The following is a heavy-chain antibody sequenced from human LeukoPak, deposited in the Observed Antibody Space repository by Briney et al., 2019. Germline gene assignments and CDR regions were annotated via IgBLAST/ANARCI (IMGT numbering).Heavy chain of an antibody. Sequence: GGSLRLSCAASVLTLDDYGMSWVRQAPGKGLEGVSGISWNGGGAGYADSVKGRFTISRDNAKNHLYLQMNSLRADDTALYYCARSGVGYCTNGVCFVDYWGQGTLVTVSS. CDR1: VLTLDDYG. V-gene: IGHV3-20*04. J-gene: IGHJ4*02. CDR3: ARSGVGYCTNGVCFVDY. CDR2: ISWNGGGA. D-gene: IGHD2-8*01.